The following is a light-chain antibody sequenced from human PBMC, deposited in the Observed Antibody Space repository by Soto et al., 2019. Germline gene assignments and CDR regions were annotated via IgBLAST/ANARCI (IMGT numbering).Light chain of an antibody. CDR3: QQYASWPLT. CDR2: GAS. V-gene: IGKV3-15*01. CDR1: QSVNSN. Sequence: ETVGTQSPATLSVSPGERATLSCRASQSVNSNLAWYQQESGQPPRLLVFGASTRATGVPARFSGSGSGTAFTLTISGLQSEDFEVYSCQQYASWPLTFGGGTKVDIX. J-gene: IGKJ4*01.